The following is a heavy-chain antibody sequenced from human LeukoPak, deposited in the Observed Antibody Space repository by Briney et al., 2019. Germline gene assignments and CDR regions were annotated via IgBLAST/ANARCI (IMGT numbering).Heavy chain of an antibody. V-gene: IGHV3-73*01. J-gene: IGHJ5*02. CDR2: IRSKANSYAT. CDR3: IKGWELPNWFDP. CDR1: GFTFSDSA. Sequence: GGSLRLSCAASGFTFSDSAMHWVRHASGKGLEGVGRIRSKANSYATAYAASVKGRFIISRDDSKNTAYLQMNSLKTEDTAVCYCIKGWELPNWFDPWGQGTLVTVSS. D-gene: IGHD1-7*01.